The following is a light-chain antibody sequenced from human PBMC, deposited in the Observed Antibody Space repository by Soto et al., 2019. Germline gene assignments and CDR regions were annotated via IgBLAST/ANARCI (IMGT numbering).Light chain of an antibody. J-gene: IGKJ1*01. Sequence: DIQMTQSPSSVSASVGDRVTITCRASQGIGSWLAWYQQKPGKAPKLLIYTASSLQSGVPSRFSGSGSGTDFPLTISSLQHEDLATYYCQQANSFPWTFGQGTRLEIK. CDR3: QQANSFPWT. CDR2: TAS. CDR1: QGIGSW. V-gene: IGKV1-12*01.